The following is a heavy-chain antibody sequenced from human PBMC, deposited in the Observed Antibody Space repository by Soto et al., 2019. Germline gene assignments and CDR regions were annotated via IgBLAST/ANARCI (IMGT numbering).Heavy chain of an antibody. Sequence: QVQLVQSGAAVKKPGSSVKVSCKASGGTFSSYAISWVRQAPGQGLEWMGGIIPIFGTANYAQKFQCRVSIPAVESTSTAYMVLSRLRSEATAVYYCARDALGYCSGGSCYNWFHPWGQGTLVTVSS. D-gene: IGHD2-15*01. J-gene: IGHJ5*02. V-gene: IGHV1-69*12. CDR3: ARDALGYCSGGSCYNWFHP. CDR1: GGTFSSYA. CDR2: IIPIFGTA.